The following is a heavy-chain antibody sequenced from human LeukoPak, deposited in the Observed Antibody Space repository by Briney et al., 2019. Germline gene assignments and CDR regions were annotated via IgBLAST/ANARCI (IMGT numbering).Heavy chain of an antibody. CDR3: ARAVSERREIAAAGNDY. J-gene: IGHJ4*02. CDR1: GYTFTSYG. D-gene: IGHD6-13*01. Sequence: GASVKVSCKASGYTFTSYGISWVRQAPGQGLEWMGWISAYNGNTNYAQKLQGRVTMTTDTSTSTAYMELRSLRSDDTAVYYCARAVSERREIAAAGNDYWGQGTLVTVSS. V-gene: IGHV1-18*01. CDR2: ISAYNGNT.